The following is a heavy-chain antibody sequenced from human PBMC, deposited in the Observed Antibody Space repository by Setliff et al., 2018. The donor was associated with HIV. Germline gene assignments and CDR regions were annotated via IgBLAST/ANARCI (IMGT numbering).Heavy chain of an antibody. CDR1: GFTFSSYA. J-gene: IGHJ6*02. CDR2: ISSNGGST. D-gene: IGHD2-15*01. Sequence: TGGSLRLSCAASGFTFSSYAMHWVRQAPGKGLEYVSAISSNGGSTYYADSVKGRFTISRDNSKNTLYLQMGSLRAEDMAVYYCARGSPRYCSGGSCFPYGMDVWGQGTTVTVSS. CDR3: ARGSPRYCSGGSCFPYGMDV. V-gene: IGHV3-64*02.